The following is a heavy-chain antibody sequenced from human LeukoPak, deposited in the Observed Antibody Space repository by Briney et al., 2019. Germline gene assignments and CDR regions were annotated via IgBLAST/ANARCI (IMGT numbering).Heavy chain of an antibody. CDR1: GGTFSSYA. Sequence: SVKVSCKASGGTFSSYAISWVRQAPGQGLEWMGGIIPIFGTATYAQKFQGRVTITTDESTSTAYMELSSLRSEDTAVYYCARVSRFLEWSGYYYYMDVWGKGTTVTVSS. J-gene: IGHJ6*03. CDR2: IIPIFGTA. D-gene: IGHD3-3*01. CDR3: ARVSRFLEWSGYYYYMDV. V-gene: IGHV1-69*05.